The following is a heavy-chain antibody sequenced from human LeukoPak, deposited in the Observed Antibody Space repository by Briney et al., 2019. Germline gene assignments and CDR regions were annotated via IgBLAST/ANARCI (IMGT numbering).Heavy chain of an antibody. J-gene: IGHJ4*02. V-gene: IGHV3-23*01. Sequence: GGSLRLSCAASGFTFSSYAMSWVRQAPGKGPEWVSAISGSGGSTYYADSVKGRFTISRDNSKNTLYLQMNSLRAEDTAVYYCAKAEPLYAALSRGGGSLAFWGQGTLVTVSS. D-gene: IGHD3-10*01. CDR3: AKAEPLYAALSRGGGSLAF. CDR2: ISGSGGST. CDR1: GFTFSSYA.